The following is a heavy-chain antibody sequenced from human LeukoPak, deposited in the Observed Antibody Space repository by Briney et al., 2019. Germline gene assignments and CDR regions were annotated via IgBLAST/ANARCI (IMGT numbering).Heavy chain of an antibody. CDR1: GGSISSYY. CDR3: AIIDYGGKDFDY. V-gene: IGHV4-59*08. D-gene: IGHD4-23*01. J-gene: IGHJ4*02. Sequence: PSETLSLTCTVSGGSISSYYWSWIRQPPGKGLEWIGYIYYSGSTNYNPSLKSRVTISVDTSKNQFSLKLSSVTAADTAVYYCAIIDYGGKDFDYWGQGTLVTVSP. CDR2: IYYSGST.